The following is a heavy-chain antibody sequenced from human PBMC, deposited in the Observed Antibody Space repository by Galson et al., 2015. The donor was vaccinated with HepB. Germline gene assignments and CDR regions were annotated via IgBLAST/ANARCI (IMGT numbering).Heavy chain of an antibody. CDR2: IKQDGSEK. V-gene: IGHV3-7*03. D-gene: IGHD2-2*01. CDR3: AGWSTSNY. J-gene: IGHJ4*02. CDR1: GFTFSSYW. Sequence: SLRLSCAASGFTFSSYWMTWVRQVPGKGLEWVANIKQDGSEKYYVDSVKGRFTISRDNAKNSMYLQMNSLRAEDTAVYFCAGWSTSNYWGQGTLVTVSS.